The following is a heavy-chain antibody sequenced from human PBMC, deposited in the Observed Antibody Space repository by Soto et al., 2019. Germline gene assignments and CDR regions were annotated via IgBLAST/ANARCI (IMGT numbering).Heavy chain of an antibody. J-gene: IGHJ5*02. CDR3: ARMAAQRGWWFDP. V-gene: IGHV4-30-4*01. CDR2: IYYSGST. Sequence: TSETLSLTCTVSGGSISSGDYYWSWIRPPPGKGLEWIGYIYYSGSTYYNPSLKSRVTISVDTSKNQFSLKLSSVTAADTAVYYRARMAAQRGWWFDPWGQGTLVTVSS. D-gene: IGHD2-15*01. CDR1: GGSISSGDYY.